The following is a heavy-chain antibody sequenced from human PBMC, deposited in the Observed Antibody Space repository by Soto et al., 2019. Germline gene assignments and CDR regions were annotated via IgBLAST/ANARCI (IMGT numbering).Heavy chain of an antibody. CDR3: ASRDPGTSVDY. D-gene: IGHD1-7*01. CDR2: IYRTGST. J-gene: IGHJ4*02. Sequence: QVQLQESGPGLVKPSGTLSLTCAVSGGSFTSNNWWTWVRQPPGQGLEWIGEIYRTGSTNYNPSLKSRVTISLDKSENPVSLTVTSLTAADTAVYYCASRDPGTSVDYWGQGTLVTVSS. V-gene: IGHV4-4*02. CDR1: GGSFTSNNW.